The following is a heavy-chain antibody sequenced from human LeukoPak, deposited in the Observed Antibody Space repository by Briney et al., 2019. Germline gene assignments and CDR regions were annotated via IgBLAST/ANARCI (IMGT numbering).Heavy chain of an antibody. Sequence: SVNVSCKASGGTFSTYAISWVRQAPGQGLEWVGRIVPILGTANYAQNFQGRVTITADRSTTTAYMELSSLSSEDTAVYYCARVPQGSSWPYYFDYWGQGTLVTVSS. D-gene: IGHD6-13*01. V-gene: IGHV1-69*04. CDR3: ARVPQGSSWPYYFDY. J-gene: IGHJ4*02. CDR1: GGTFSTYA. CDR2: IVPILGTA.